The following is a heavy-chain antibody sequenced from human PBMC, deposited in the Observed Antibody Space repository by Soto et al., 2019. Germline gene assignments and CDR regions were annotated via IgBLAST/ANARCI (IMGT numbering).Heavy chain of an antibody. D-gene: IGHD2-15*01. CDR3: ARDLRADIVVVVAAKDDNWYFDL. Sequence: GGSLRLSCAASGFTFSSYSMNWVRQAPGKGLEWVSSISSSSSYIYYADSVKGRFTISRDNAKNSLYLQMNSLRAEDTAVYYCARDLRADIVVVVAAKDDNWYFDLWGRGTLVTVSS. V-gene: IGHV3-21*01. CDR1: GFTFSSYS. J-gene: IGHJ2*01. CDR2: ISSSSSYI.